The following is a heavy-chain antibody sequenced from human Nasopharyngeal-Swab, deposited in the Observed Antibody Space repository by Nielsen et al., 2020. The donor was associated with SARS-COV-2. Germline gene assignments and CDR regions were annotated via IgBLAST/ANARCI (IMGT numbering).Heavy chain of an antibody. Sequence: SETLSLTCTVSGGSISSYYWSWIRQPPGKGLEWIGYIYYSGSTNYNPSLKSRVTISVDTSKNQFSLKLSSVTAADTAVYYCARQGGLRGFDFWSGYLRPFDYWGQGTLVTVSS. CDR2: IYYSGST. J-gene: IGHJ4*02. CDR3: ARQGGLRGFDFWSGYLRPFDY. V-gene: IGHV4-59*08. D-gene: IGHD3-3*01. CDR1: GGSISSYY.